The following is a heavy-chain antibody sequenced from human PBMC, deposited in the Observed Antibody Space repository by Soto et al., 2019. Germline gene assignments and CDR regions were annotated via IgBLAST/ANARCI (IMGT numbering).Heavy chain of an antibody. D-gene: IGHD1-26*01. CDR1: RYTFTSYG. V-gene: IGHV1-18*01. CDR2: ISAYNGNT. CDR3: ARVQNSGSYSYYYYGMDV. Sequence: GASVQVSCKASRYTFTSYGISWVRQAPGQELEWMGWISAYNGNTNYAQKLQGRVTMTTDTSTSTAYMELRSLRSDDTAVYYCARVQNSGSYSYYYYGMDVWGQGTTVTVSS. J-gene: IGHJ6*02.